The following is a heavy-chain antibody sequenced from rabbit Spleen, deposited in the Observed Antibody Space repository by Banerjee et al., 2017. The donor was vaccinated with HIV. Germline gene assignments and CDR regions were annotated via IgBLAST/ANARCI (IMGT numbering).Heavy chain of an antibody. D-gene: IGHD6-1*01. Sequence: QLKETGGGLVQPGGSLTLSCKASGFDFSSYYMSWVRQAPGKGLEWIGYIDPVFGITYYAIWVNGRFTISSDNAQNTLYLQLKSLTAADTATYFCARGPPYAAYTTYGYVYFNLWGPGTLVTVS. CDR2: IDPVFGIT. CDR3: ARGPPYAAYTTYGYVYFNL. V-gene: IGHV1S7*01. CDR1: GFDFSSYY. J-gene: IGHJ4*01.